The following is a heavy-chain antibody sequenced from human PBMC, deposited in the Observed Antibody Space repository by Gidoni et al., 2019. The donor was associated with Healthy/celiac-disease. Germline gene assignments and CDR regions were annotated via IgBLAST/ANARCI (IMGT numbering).Heavy chain of an antibody. V-gene: IGHV4-59*01. CDR3: ARDSITYDAFDI. D-gene: IGHD5-12*01. CDR1: GGSISSYY. J-gene: IGHJ3*02. Sequence: QVQLQESCPGLVKPSETLSLTCTVSGGSISSYYWSWIRQPPGKGLEWIGYIYYSGSTNYNPSLKSRVTISVDTSKNQFSLKLSSVTAADTAVYYCARDSITYDAFDIWGQGTMVTVSS. CDR2: IYYSGST.